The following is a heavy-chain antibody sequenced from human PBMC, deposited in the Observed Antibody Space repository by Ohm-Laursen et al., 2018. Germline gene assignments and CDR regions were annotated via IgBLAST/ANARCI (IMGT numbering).Heavy chain of an antibody. V-gene: IGHV3-48*03. CDR3: AREVWWSLDY. CDR1: GFTFSGFE. Sequence: SLRLSCAASGFTFSGFEMNWVRQAPGKGLEWVSFISGDGSPIYYADSVKGRFTISRDNAKNSLYLQMNSLRAEDTAVFYCAREVWWSLDYWGRGTLVTVSS. CDR2: ISGDGSPI. D-gene: IGHD1-26*01. J-gene: IGHJ4*02.